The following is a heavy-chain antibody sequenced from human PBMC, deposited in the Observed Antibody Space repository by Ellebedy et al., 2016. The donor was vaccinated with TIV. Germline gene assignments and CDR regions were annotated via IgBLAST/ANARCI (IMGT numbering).Heavy chain of an antibody. Sequence: ASVKVSXKVSRYTLTELSMHWVRQAPGKGLEWMGGFDPEDGETIYAQKFQGRVTMTEDTSTDTAYMELSSLRSEDTAVYYCATVNITMIVGGRLDAFDIWGQGTMVTVSS. V-gene: IGHV1-24*01. CDR1: RYTLTELS. J-gene: IGHJ3*02. D-gene: IGHD3-22*01. CDR2: FDPEDGET. CDR3: ATVNITMIVGGRLDAFDI.